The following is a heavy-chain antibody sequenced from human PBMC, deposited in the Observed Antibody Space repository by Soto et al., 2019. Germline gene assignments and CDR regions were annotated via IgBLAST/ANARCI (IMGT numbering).Heavy chain of an antibody. D-gene: IGHD2-2*01. CDR3: SRDDYCNSNNWFGP. CDR1: GVSIKTYY. J-gene: IGHJ5*02. Sequence: QVQLQESGPGLVKPAETLSLTCAVSGVSIKTYYWSWLRKPAGKGLEWTGRIYTTGSANHNPSLKSLITMTVDTSKNQVALKPTCVTAADAGVYYCSRDDYCNSNNWFGPWGQGILVTVAS. CDR2: IYTTGSA. V-gene: IGHV4-4*07.